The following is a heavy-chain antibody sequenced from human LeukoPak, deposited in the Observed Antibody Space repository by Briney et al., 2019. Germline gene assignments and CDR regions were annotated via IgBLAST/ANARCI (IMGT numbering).Heavy chain of an antibody. CDR1: GLTFSTYW. V-gene: IGHV3-74*01. Sequence: GGSPRLSCTASGLTFSTYWVHWVRQAPGKGLVWVSQIKFDGSLASYADSVKGRFTISRDNAKNTLYLQMNTLGTEDTAVYYCVTGHYDSRMYFDLWGRGTLVTVSS. CDR3: VTGHYDSRMYFDL. CDR2: IKFDGSLA. J-gene: IGHJ2*01. D-gene: IGHD3-16*01.